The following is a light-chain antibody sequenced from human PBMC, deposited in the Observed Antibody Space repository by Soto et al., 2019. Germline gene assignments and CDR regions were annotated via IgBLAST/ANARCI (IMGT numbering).Light chain of an antibody. Sequence: DIHLTQSPSFLSASVGDRVTVTCRASQDISTYLAWFQQKPGKAPQLLVYPASTLQGGVPSRFSGRGSGTEFSLTISSLQPEDFATYYFQQLRPYPYTFGQGTKLDIK. V-gene: IGKV1-9*01. J-gene: IGKJ2*01. CDR2: PAS. CDR3: QQLRPYPYT. CDR1: QDISTY.